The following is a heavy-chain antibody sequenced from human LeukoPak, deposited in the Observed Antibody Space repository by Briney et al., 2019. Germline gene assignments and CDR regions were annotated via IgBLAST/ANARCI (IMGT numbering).Heavy chain of an antibody. CDR3: ARGEGGDYTDPCYFDY. CDR1: GYTFTSYY. CDR2: INPSGGST. J-gene: IGHJ4*02. D-gene: IGHD4-17*01. V-gene: IGHV1-46*01. Sequence: ASVKVSCKASGYTFTSYYMHWVRQAPGQGLEWMGIINPSGGSTSYAQKLQGRVTMTTDTSTSTAYMELRSLRSDDTAVYYCARGEGGDYTDPCYFDYWGQGTLVTVSS.